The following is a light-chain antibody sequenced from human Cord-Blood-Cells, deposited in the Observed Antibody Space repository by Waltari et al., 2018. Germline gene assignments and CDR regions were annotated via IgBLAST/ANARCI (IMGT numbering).Light chain of an antibody. CDR2: LGS. J-gene: IGKJ3*01. CDR3: MQALQTPFT. CDR1: QSLLHSNGYNY. Sequence: DILMNYSLLSLLFITGRPRSIYGRSSQSLLHSNGYNYLDWYLQKPGQSPQLLIYLGSNRASGVPDRLSSSGSGTDFTLKISRVEAEDVGVYYCMQALQTPFTFGPGTKVDIK. V-gene: IGKV2-28*01.